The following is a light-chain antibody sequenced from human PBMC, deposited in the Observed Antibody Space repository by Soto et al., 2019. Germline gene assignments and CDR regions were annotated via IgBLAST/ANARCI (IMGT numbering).Light chain of an antibody. Sequence: DIVMTQSPDSLAVPLAARATINCRSSQSVLYRSNKKNYLAWYQQKRGQPPRLLIYWASTRESGVPERFSGSGSATDVTLTINNVQAEDGAVYYCQQYYTTLALSFGGGTRVEIK. CDR2: WAS. CDR3: QQYYTTLALS. V-gene: IGKV4-1*01. CDR1: QSVLYRSNKKNY. J-gene: IGKJ4*01.